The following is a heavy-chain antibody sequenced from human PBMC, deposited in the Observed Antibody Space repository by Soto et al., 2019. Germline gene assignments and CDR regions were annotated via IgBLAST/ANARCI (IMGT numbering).Heavy chain of an antibody. J-gene: IGHJ4*02. CDR3: ARVNRVVVTAGLGY. CDR1: GYTFTSYD. Sequence: QVQLVQSGAEVKKPGASVKVSCKASGYTFTSYDINWVRQATGQGLEWMGWMNPNRGNTGYAQKFQGRVTMTRNTSISTAYMELSSLRSEDTAVYYCARVNRVVVTAGLGYWGQGTLVTVSS. V-gene: IGHV1-8*01. D-gene: IGHD2-21*02. CDR2: MNPNRGNT.